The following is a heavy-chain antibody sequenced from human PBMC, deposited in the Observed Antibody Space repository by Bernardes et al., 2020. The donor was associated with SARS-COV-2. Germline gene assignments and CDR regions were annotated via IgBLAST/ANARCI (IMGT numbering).Heavy chain of an antibody. D-gene: IGHD6-13*01. J-gene: IGHJ6*02. CDR2: IYPGDSDT. Sequence: GESLKISCKGSGYSFTSYWIGWVRQMPGKGLEWMGIIYPGDSDTRYSPSFQGQVTISADKSISTAYLQWSSLKASDTAMYYCARLTIAAAGLYYYGMDVWGQGTTVTVSS. CDR3: ARLTIAAAGLYYYGMDV. CDR1: GYSFTSYW. V-gene: IGHV5-51*01.